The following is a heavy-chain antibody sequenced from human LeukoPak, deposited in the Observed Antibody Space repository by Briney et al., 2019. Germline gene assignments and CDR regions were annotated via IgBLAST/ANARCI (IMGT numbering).Heavy chain of an antibody. J-gene: IGHJ4*02. CDR2: ISYDGSNK. Sequence: GRSLRLSCAASGFTFSSYAMHWVRQAPGKGLEWVAVISYDGSNKYYADSVKGRFTISRDNSKNTLYLQMNSLRAEDTAVYYCARVGESYYGGRVFDYWGQGALVTVSS. V-gene: IGHV3-30-3*01. CDR3: ARVGESYYGGRVFDY. CDR1: GFTFSSYA. D-gene: IGHD1-26*01.